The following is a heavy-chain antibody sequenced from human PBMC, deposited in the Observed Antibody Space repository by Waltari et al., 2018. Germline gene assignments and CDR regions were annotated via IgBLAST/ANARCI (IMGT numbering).Heavy chain of an antibody. J-gene: IGHJ6*02. Sequence: EVQLVESGGGLVQRGVSLRRPCAASCFRISSYSMGWVGQAPGKGLEWVATIKQDGSEKYYVDSVKGRFTISRDNAKNSMYLQMNSLKAEDTAVYYCARRKWNYGSDDGMDVWGQGTTVTVSS. D-gene: IGHD1-7*01. V-gene: IGHV3-7*01. CDR1: CFRISSYS. CDR2: IKQDGSEK. CDR3: ARRKWNYGSDDGMDV.